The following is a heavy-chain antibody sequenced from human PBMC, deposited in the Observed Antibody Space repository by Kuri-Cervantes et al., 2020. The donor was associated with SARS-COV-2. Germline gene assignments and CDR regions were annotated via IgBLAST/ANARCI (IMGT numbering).Heavy chain of an antibody. CDR2: ISGDGINT. D-gene: IGHD2-15*01. CDR3: AREGCSGGSCYSAFSGFDY. J-gene: IGHJ4*02. Sequence: GGSLRLSCVASGFTFDDYAMHWVRHAPGKGLEWVSLISGDGINTYFADSVKGRFTISRDNSKNTLYLQMNSLRAEDTAVYYCAREGCSGGSCYSAFSGFDYWGQGTLVTVSS. CDR1: GFTFDDYA. V-gene: IGHV3-43*02.